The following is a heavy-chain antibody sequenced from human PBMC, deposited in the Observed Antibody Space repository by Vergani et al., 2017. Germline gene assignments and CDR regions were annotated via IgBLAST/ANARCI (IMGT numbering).Heavy chain of an antibody. J-gene: IGHJ5*02. Sequence: QLQLQESGPGLVKPSATLSLTCSVSGASIRSSNYYWGWIRQPPGKGLDWIASIYYSGSTYYNPFLKSRVTISVDTSKNQFSLKRSSVTAADTAVYFCARHSTVEWLVKLGWIDPWGQGILVTVSS. CDR1: GASIRSSNYY. D-gene: IGHD6-19*01. CDR2: IYYSGST. V-gene: IGHV4-39*01. CDR3: ARHSTVEWLVKLGWIDP.